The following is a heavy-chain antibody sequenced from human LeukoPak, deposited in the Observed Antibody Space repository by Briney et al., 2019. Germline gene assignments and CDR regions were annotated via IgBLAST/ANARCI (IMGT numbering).Heavy chain of an antibody. CDR3: ARERINAFVGRGAFDI. CDR2: IYYSGST. D-gene: IGHD2-15*01. Sequence: PSETLSLTCAVYGGSFSGYYWSWIRQPPGKGLEWIGYIYYSGSTNYNPSLKSRVTISVDTSKNQFSLKLSSVTAADTAVYYCARERINAFVGRGAFDIWGQGTMVTVSS. J-gene: IGHJ3*02. V-gene: IGHV4-59*01. CDR1: GGSFSGYY.